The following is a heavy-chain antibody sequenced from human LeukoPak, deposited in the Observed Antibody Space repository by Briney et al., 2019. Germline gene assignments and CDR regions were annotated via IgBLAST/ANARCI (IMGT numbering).Heavy chain of an antibody. Sequence: GGSLRLSCTASGFTFSSYAMNWVRQAPGKGLEWVSGIGAGGTFTYYADSVKGRFTISRDNSRNTLYLQMNSLRAEDTAVYYCAKVPQLDYFDYWGQGTLVTVSS. D-gene: IGHD6-13*01. CDR1: GFTFSSYA. V-gene: IGHV3-23*01. CDR3: AKVPQLDYFDY. CDR2: IGAGGTFT. J-gene: IGHJ4*02.